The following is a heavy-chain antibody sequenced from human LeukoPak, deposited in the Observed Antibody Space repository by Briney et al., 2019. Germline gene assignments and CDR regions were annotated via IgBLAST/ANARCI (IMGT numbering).Heavy chain of an antibody. CDR2: IRSKAYGGTA. Sequence: GGSLRLSCTASGFTFCDHSVSWFRQAPGKGLEWGGFIRSKAYGGTAEYAASVKGRFTISRDDFKSVAYLQMDSLKTEDTAVYYCTREIRYFDWFQADYWGQGTLVTVSS. D-gene: IGHD3-9*01. V-gene: IGHV3-49*03. J-gene: IGHJ4*02. CDR3: TREIRYFDWFQADY. CDR1: GFTFCDHS.